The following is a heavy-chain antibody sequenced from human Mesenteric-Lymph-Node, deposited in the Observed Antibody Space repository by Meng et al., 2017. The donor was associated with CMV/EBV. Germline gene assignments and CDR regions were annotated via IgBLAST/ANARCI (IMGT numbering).Heavy chain of an antibody. CDR2: KNPDSGNT. CDR3: ARAKLLSDGAQVFDY. D-gene: IGHD3-10*01. CDR1: GYTFTTSD. V-gene: IGHV1-8*01. Sequence: ASVKVSCKASGYTFTTSDINWVRQATGQGLEWMGWKNPDSGNTGYAPKFQGRVTMTWNPSTNTADMELRSLRSEDSAFYYCARAKLLSDGAQVFDYWGQGTLVTVSS. J-gene: IGHJ4*02.